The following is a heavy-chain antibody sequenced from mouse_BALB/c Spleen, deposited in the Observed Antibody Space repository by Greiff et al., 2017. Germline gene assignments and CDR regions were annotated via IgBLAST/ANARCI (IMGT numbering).Heavy chain of an antibody. CDR3: ARDCDYDNPYYYAMDY. CDR1: GYSITSGYY. J-gene: IGHJ4*01. V-gene: IGHV3-6*02. CDR2: ISYDGSN. D-gene: IGHD2-4*01. Sequence: ESGPGLVKPSQSLSFTCSATGYSITSGYYWNWIRQFPGNKLEWMGYISYDGSNNYNPSLKNRISITRDTSKNQFFLKLNSVTTEDTATYYCARDCDYDNPYYYAMDYWGQGTSVTVSS.